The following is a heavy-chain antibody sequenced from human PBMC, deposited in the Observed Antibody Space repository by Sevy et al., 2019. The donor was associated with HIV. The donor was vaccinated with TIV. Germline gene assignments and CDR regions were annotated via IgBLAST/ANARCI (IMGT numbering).Heavy chain of an antibody. CDR2: ISSRSSFT. CDR1: GFTFGDYY. V-gene: IGHV3-11*06. J-gene: IGHJ3*01. CDR3: ARGAYDV. Sequence: GGSLRLSCVGSGFTFGDYYISWIRQAPGKGVECVAYISSRSSFTNYTESVRGRFTISRDNAKNEVFLQMNSLRAEDTGVYYCARGAYDVWGQGTTVTVSS.